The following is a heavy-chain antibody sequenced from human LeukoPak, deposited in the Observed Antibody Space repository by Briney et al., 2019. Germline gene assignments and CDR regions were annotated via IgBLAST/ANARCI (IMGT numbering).Heavy chain of an antibody. CDR2: ISSDGSNK. CDR3: VKSHSRGWYYFDS. CDR1: GFTFRSYG. J-gene: IGHJ4*02. D-gene: IGHD6-19*01. V-gene: IGHV3-30*18. Sequence: PGRSLRLSCAASGFTFRSYGMHWVRQAPGKGLEWVAVISSDGSNKYYADSVKGRFTISRDSAKNTLSLQMNSLSAEDTAVYSCVKSHSRGWYYFDSWGQGTLVTVSS.